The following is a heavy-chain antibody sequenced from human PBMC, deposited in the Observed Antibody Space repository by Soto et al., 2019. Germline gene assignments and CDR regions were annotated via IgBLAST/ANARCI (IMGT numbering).Heavy chain of an antibody. D-gene: IGHD1-26*01. V-gene: IGHV3-23*01. CDR2: ISGSGGSA. CDR1: GLTFSNYA. Sequence: EVQLLESGGGLVQPGGSLRLSCAASGLTFSNYAMSWVRQAPGKGLEWVSVISGSGGSAYYADSVKGRFTISRDNSKNTLYLQMNSLRAEDTAVYFCANCPSPYNGSYEFSWFDPWGQGTLVTVSS. J-gene: IGHJ5*02. CDR3: ANCPSPYNGSYEFSWFDP.